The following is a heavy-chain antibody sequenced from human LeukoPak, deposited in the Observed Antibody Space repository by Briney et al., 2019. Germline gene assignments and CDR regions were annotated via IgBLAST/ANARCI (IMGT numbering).Heavy chain of an antibody. V-gene: IGHV3-23*01. J-gene: IGHJ4*02. CDR3: AKDRGSGRRAIDY. Sequence: GGSLRLSCAASGFTFSSYAMSWVRQAPGKGLEWVSAISGSGGSTYYADSVKGRFTISRDNSKNTLYLQMNSLRPDDTAVYYCAKDRGSGRRAIDYWGQGTLVTVSS. D-gene: IGHD1-26*01. CDR1: GFTFSSYA. CDR2: ISGSGGST.